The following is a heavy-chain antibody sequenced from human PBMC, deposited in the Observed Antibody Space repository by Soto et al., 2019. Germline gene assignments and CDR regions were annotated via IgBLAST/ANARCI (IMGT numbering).Heavy chain of an antibody. J-gene: IGHJ4*02. CDR2: IYPGDSDT. Sequence: GESLKISCEGSGYTFTNYWIGWVRQMPGKGLEWMGIIYPGDSDTRYSPSFQGQVTFSADKSTTSAYLQWSSLKASDTAMYYCARRPVTGQLGIDYWGQGTLVTVSS. V-gene: IGHV5-51*01. D-gene: IGHD6-6*01. CDR3: ARRPVTGQLGIDY. CDR1: GYTFTNYW.